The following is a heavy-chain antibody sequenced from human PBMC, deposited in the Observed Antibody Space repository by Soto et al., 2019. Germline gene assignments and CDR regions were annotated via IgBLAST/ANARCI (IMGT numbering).Heavy chain of an antibody. Sequence: GGSLRLSCEASGFTFNNYYMSWIRQATGKGLEWISTITGGSVGTAYADSVKGRFTISRDDAKNSLYLQMDSLRADDTALYYCGGEYYSAMAVWGQGTTVTVSS. CDR1: GFTFNNYY. CDR3: GGEYYSAMAV. V-gene: IGHV3-11*05. CDR2: ITGGSVGT. J-gene: IGHJ6*02.